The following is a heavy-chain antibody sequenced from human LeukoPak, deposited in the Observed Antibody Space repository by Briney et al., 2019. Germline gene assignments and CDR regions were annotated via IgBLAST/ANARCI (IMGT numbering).Heavy chain of an antibody. CDR3: ARDPEPYIAATGPDYYFDF. J-gene: IGHJ4*02. CDR1: GFTFGDYY. CDR2: ISSSGDTI. V-gene: IGHV3-11*01. Sequence: PGASLRLSCAASGFTFGDYYMTWIRQAPGKGLEWVSCISSSGDTIYYADSVKGRFTISRDNAKNSLYPQMNSLRAEDTAVYYCARDPEPYIAATGPDYYFDFWGQGTLVTVSS. D-gene: IGHD6-13*01.